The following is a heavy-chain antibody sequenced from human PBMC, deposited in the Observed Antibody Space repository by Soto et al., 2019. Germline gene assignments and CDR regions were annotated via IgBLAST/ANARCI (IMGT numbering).Heavy chain of an antibody. CDR1: GYSFTSYW. V-gene: IGHV5-51*01. CDR2: IYPGDSDP. CDR3: ARLQTARLWFGELRYSDGMDV. Sequence: RGESLKISCKGSGYSFTSYWIGWVRQMPGKGLEGVGIIYPGDSDPRYSPSFQGQVTISADKSISTAYLPWSSLKASDTAMYYCARLQTARLWFGELRYSDGMDVWGQGTTVTVSS. D-gene: IGHD3-10*01. J-gene: IGHJ6*02.